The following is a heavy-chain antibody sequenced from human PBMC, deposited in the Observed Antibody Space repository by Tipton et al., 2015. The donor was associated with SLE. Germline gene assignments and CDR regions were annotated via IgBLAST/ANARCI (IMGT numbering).Heavy chain of an antibody. CDR2: IYTNENT. CDR3: AREPLRVPHHFDH. J-gene: IGHJ4*02. D-gene: IGHD2-2*01. CDR1: GGSISSYY. V-gene: IGHV4-4*07. Sequence: TLSLTCTVSGGSISSYYWSWIRQPAGGGLEWCGRIYTNENTNYNPTLKSRVTMSVDTSKNHLSLKLLSVTAADTAVYYCAREPLRVPHHFDHWGPGMLVTVSP.